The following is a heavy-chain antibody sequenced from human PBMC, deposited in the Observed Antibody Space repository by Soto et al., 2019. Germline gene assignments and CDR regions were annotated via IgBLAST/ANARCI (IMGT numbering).Heavy chain of an antibody. CDR3: TRQYLGCFDP. CDR2: IYFNGNT. CDR1: GGSVSDTSYY. D-gene: IGHD2-2*01. J-gene: IGHJ5*02. V-gene: IGHV4-39*01. Sequence: QVQLQESGPGLVKPSETLSLTCNISGGSVSDTSYYWGWIRQSPVKGLEWIANIYFNGNTYYNPSLKXXVXIXXDTSKNQFSLKLTSVTAADTAVYYCTRQYLGCFDPWGQGTLVTVSS.